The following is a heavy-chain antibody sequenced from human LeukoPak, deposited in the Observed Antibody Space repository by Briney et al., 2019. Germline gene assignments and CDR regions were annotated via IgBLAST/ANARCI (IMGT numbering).Heavy chain of an antibody. D-gene: IGHD3-22*01. Sequence: SETLSLTCTVSGDSITGSSYYWGWIRQPPGKGLEWIGSMYYSGSTYSNPSLKSRVTISADTSKNQFSLKLSSVTAADSAVYYCARRDHYDSSGYFDYWGQGTLVTVSS. CDR3: ARRDHYDSSGYFDY. V-gene: IGHV4-39*01. CDR2: MYYSGST. CDR1: GDSITGSSYY. J-gene: IGHJ4*02.